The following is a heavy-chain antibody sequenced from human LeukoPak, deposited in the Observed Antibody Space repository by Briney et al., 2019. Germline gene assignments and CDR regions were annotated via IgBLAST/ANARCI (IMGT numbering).Heavy chain of an antibody. CDR2: IYHSGST. D-gene: IGHD5-24*01. J-gene: IGHJ4*02. CDR1: GGSISSYY. CDR3: ARESGRQVEMATIEGIFDY. Sequence: SETLSLTCTVSGGSISSYYWSWIRQPPGKGLEWIGYIYHSGSTYYNPSLKSRVTISVDRSKNQFSLKLSSVTAADTAVYYCARESGRQVEMATIEGIFDYWGQGTLVTVSS. V-gene: IGHV4-59*12.